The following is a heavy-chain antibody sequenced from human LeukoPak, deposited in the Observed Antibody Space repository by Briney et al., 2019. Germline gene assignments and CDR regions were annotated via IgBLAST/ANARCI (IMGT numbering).Heavy chain of an antibody. Sequence: GGSLRLSCAASGFTFSSYAMSWVRQAPGKRLEWVSAISGSGGSTYYADSVKGRFTISRDNSKNTLYLQMNSLRAEDTAVYYCAKALYGSGSYPFQHWGQGALVTVSS. CDR2: ISGSGGST. D-gene: IGHD3-10*01. V-gene: IGHV3-23*01. J-gene: IGHJ1*01. CDR1: GFTFSSYA. CDR3: AKALYGSGSYPFQH.